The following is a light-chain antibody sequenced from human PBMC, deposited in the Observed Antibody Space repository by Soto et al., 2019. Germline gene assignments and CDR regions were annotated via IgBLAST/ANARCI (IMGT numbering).Light chain of an antibody. CDR1: QSISSSY. V-gene: IGKV3D-20*02. CDR3: QQAATFPLT. CDR2: DAS. Sequence: EIVLTQSPATLSLSPGERATLSCRASQSISSSYLAWYQQKPGQAPRLLIYDASSRATGIPDRFSGSASGTDFTLTISRLEPEDSATYYCQQAATFPLTFGGGTDVEI. J-gene: IGKJ4*01.